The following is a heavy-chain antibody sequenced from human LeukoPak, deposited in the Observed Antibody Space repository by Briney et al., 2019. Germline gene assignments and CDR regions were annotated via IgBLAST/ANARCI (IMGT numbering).Heavy chain of an antibody. Sequence: GGSLRLSCAASGFTFSGSYMTWIRQAPGKGLEWVSYISNSGSSIYYADSVKGRFTTSRDNAKSSLYLQMNSLRAEDTAVYYCGRGHWGLDYWGQGALVTVSS. CDR2: ISNSGSSI. D-gene: IGHD7-27*01. CDR1: GFTFSGSY. V-gene: IGHV3-11*04. J-gene: IGHJ4*02. CDR3: GRGHWGLDY.